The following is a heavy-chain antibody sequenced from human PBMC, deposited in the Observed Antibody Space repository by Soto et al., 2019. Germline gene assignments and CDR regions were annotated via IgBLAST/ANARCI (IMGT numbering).Heavy chain of an antibody. D-gene: IGHD4-17*01. J-gene: IGHJ4*02. V-gene: IGHV3-30*03. Sequence: AGGSLRLSCAASGFTFSTYAMHWVRQDPGKGLEFVAFISYDASLKYSADSVKGRFTISRDNSRNTLYLHMNTLRPEDTAVYYCAREKEVSTVLNFWGQGTLVTVSS. CDR3: AREKEVSTVLNF. CDR1: GFTFSTYA. CDR2: ISYDASLK.